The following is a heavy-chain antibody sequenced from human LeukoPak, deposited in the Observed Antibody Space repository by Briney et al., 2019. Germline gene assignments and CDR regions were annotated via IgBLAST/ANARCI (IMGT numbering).Heavy chain of an antibody. CDR1: GFTFSSYS. CDR3: TRGAGWLIDY. D-gene: IGHD3-16*01. J-gene: IGHJ4*02. V-gene: IGHV4-59*01. Sequence: MSGGSLRLSCAASGFTFSSYSMNWVRQPPGKGLEWIGYIHNSGTSTYNLSLKSRVTISADTSKNQFSLKLNSMTTADTAVYYCTRGAGWLIDYWGQGILVTVSS. CDR2: IHNSGTS.